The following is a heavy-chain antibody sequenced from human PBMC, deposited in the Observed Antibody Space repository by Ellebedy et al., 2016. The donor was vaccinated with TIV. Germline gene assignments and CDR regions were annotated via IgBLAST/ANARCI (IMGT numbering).Heavy chain of an antibody. V-gene: IGHV3-7*01. CDR1: GFNFSSYW. CDR2: IRQEGDEI. J-gene: IGHJ5*02. D-gene: IGHD4-17*01. CDR3: ARRASYGDYAVQVNPWFDP. Sequence: GESLKISCAASGFNFSSYWTTWVRQAPGKGLEWVAKIRQEGDEIYYVESVKGRFTISRDNAKNSLFLQMNSLRVEDTAVYYCARRASYGDYAVQVNPWFDPWGQGTLVTVSS.